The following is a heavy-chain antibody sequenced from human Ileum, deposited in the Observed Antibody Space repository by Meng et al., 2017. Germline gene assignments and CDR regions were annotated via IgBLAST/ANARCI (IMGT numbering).Heavy chain of an antibody. CDR2: IGGSEGRT. J-gene: IGHJ4*02. Sequence: DVQVGVSGGDLYQPGVSLGLSGAAPGVTFNNYDMSWVRQAPGKGLEWVSAIGGSEGRTFYADSVKGRFIISTDNSKKTLYLQMDSLRAEDTAVYYCAKGQLFASYYDYCGQGILVVASS. CDR3: AKGQLFASYYDY. D-gene: IGHD6-6*01. CDR1: GVTFNNYD. V-gene: IGHV3-23*04.